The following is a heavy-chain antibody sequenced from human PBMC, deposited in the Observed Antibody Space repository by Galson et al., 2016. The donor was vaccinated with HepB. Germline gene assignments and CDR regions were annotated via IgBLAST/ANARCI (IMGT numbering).Heavy chain of an antibody. CDR2: TYYTGTT. V-gene: IGHV4-39*02. CDR3: ARVPPNGSLDQ. J-gene: IGHJ4*02. D-gene: IGHD5-24*01. Sequence: SETLSLTCTVSGGSISTNDYYWGWVRQPPGKGLEWIGSTYYTGTTYYNPSLKSRVSISIDSSKNHFSLKLTSVTAADTAVYYCARVPPNGSLDQWGQGSLVTVSS. CDR1: GGSISTNDYY.